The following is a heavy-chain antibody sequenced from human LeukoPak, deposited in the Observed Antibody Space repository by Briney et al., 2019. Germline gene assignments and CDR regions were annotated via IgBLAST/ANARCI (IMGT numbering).Heavy chain of an antibody. CDR3: ARGVRQQLGGENWFDP. CDR1: GYTFTSYG. V-gene: IGHV1-18*01. Sequence: ASVKVSCKASGYTFTSYGITWVRQAPGQGLEWMGWISAYNGKTNYAQKLQGRVTMTTDTSTSTAYMELRSLRSDDTAVYYCARGVRQQLGGENWFDPWGQGTLVTVSS. CDR2: ISAYNGKT. D-gene: IGHD6-13*01. J-gene: IGHJ5*02.